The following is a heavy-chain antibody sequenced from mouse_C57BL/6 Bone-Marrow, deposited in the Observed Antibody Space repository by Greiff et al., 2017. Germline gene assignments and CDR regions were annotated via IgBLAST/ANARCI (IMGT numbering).Heavy chain of an antibody. J-gene: IGHJ4*01. CDR2: INPYNGGT. Sequence: VQLKQSGPVLVKPGASVKMSCKASGYTFTDYYMNWVKQSHGKSLEWIGVINPYNGGTSYNQKFKGKATLTVDKSSSTAYMELNSLTSEDSAVYYCARVPIYYDYDYAMDYWGQGTSVTVSS. CDR3: ARVPIYYDYDYAMDY. CDR1: GYTFTDYY. D-gene: IGHD2-4*01. V-gene: IGHV1-19*01.